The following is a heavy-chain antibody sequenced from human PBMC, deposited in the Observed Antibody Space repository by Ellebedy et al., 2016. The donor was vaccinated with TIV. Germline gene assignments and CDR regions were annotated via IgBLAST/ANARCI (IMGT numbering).Heavy chain of an antibody. CDR3: ARQGLTVTTLGY. V-gene: IGHV3-33*01. CDR2: IWYDGSNK. CDR1: GFTFSSYG. J-gene: IGHJ4*02. Sequence: PGGSLRLSCAASGFTFSSYGMHWVRQAPGKGLEWVAVIWYDGSNKYYADSVKGRFTISRDNSKNTLYLQMNSLRAEDTAVYYCARQGLTVTTLGYWGQGTLVTVSS. D-gene: IGHD4-17*01.